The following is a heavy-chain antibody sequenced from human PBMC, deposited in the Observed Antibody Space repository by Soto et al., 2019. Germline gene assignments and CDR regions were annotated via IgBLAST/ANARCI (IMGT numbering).Heavy chain of an antibody. CDR1: GGSISSGDYY. Sequence: QVQLQESGPGLVKPSQTLSLTCTVSGGSISSGDYYWSWIRQPPGKGVEWIGYIYYSGSTYYNPSLKSRVTISVDTSKNQFSLKLSSVTAADTAVYYCASSSPYCTNGVCEKPGYFDLWGRGTLVTVSS. V-gene: IGHV4-30-4*01. CDR3: ASSSPYCTNGVCEKPGYFDL. J-gene: IGHJ2*01. CDR2: IYYSGST. D-gene: IGHD2-8*01.